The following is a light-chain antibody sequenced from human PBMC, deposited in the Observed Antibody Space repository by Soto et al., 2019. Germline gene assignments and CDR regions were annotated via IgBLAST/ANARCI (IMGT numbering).Light chain of an antibody. CDR1: SSNIGSNY. CDR3: AAWDDSLSVHYV. Sequence: VLTQPPSASGTPGQRVTISCSGSSSNIGSNYVYWYQQLPGTAPKLLIYRNNQRPSGVPDRFSGSKSGTSASLAISGLRSEDEADYYCAAWDDSLSVHYVFGTGTKVTVL. CDR2: RNN. V-gene: IGLV1-47*01. J-gene: IGLJ1*01.